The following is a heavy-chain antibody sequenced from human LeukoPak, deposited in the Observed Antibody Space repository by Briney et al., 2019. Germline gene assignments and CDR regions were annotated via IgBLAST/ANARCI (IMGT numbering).Heavy chain of an antibody. V-gene: IGHV4-34*01. J-gene: IGHJ4*02. CDR3: ARGRDILTGYYVARKYCFDY. Sequence: SETLSLTCAVYGGSFSGYYWSWIRQPPGKGLEWIGEINHSGSTNYNPSLKSRVTISVDTSKNQFSLKLSSVTAADTAVYYCARGRDILTGYYVARKYCFDYWGQGTLVTVSS. CDR2: INHSGST. D-gene: IGHD3-9*01. CDR1: GGSFSGYY.